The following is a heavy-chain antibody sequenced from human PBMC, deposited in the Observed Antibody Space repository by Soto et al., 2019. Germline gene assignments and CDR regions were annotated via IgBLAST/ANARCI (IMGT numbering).Heavy chain of an antibody. V-gene: IGHV5-51*01. D-gene: IGHD3-22*01. J-gene: IGHJ6*04. CDR2: IYPGDSDI. Sequence: GESLKISCKASGYSFTTYFIGWVRQMPGKGLEWMGFIYPGDSDIRYSPSFQGQVTISADNSITTAYLQWSSLKASDTAIYYCARHVPISSDYYYYGLDVWGKGTTVTVSS. CDR3: ARHVPISSDYYYYGLDV. CDR1: GYSFTTYF.